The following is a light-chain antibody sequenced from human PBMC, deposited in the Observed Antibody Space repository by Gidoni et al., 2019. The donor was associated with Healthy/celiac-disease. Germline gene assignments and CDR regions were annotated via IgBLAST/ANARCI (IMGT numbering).Light chain of an antibody. J-gene: IGKJ1*01. CDR3: QQYNSYWWT. Sequence: DIQMTQSPSTLSASVGVRVTITCRASQSISSWLAWYQQKPGKAPKLLIYKASSLESGVPSRFSGSGSGTEFTLTISSLQPDDFATYYCQQYNSYWWTFGQGTKVEIK. CDR2: KAS. V-gene: IGKV1-5*03. CDR1: QSISSW.